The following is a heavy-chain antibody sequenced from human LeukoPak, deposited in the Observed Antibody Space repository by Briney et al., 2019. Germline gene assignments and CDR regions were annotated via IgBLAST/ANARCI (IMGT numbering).Heavy chain of an antibody. Sequence: GGSLRLSCAASGFTVSSNYTSWVRQAPGKGLEWVSVIYSGGSTYYADSVKGRFTISRDNSKNTLYLQMNSLRAEDTAVYYCAREGYSSSWYYFDYWGQGTLVTVSS. D-gene: IGHD6-13*01. V-gene: IGHV3-66*01. CDR1: GFTVSSNY. J-gene: IGHJ4*02. CDR3: AREGYSSSWYYFDY. CDR2: IYSGGST.